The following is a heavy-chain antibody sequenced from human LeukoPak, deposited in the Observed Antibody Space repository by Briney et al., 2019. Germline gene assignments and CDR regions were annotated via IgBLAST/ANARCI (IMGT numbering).Heavy chain of an antibody. CDR3: ARDSPLWFGADY. CDR1: GFTVSSNS. Sequence: GGSLRLSCTVSGFTVSSNSMSWVRQAPGKGLEWVSSISSSSSYIYYADSVKGRFTISRDNAKNSLYLQMNSLRAEDTAVYYCARDSPLWFGADYWGQGTLVTVSS. V-gene: IGHV3-21*01. J-gene: IGHJ4*02. CDR2: ISSSSSYI. D-gene: IGHD3-10*01.